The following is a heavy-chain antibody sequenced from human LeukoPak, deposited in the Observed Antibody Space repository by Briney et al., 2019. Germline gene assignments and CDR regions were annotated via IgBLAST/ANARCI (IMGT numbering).Heavy chain of an antibody. D-gene: IGHD3-9*01. Sequence: GGSLRLSCAASGFTFSSYAMHWVRQAPGKGLEWVAFIRYDERNKYYSDSVKGRFTISRDNSKNTLYMQMNSLRAEDTAVYYCAKDVSRILTGARNYFDSWGQGTLVTVSS. J-gene: IGHJ4*02. V-gene: IGHV3-30*02. CDR2: IRYDERNK. CDR1: GFTFSSYA. CDR3: AKDVSRILTGARNYFDS.